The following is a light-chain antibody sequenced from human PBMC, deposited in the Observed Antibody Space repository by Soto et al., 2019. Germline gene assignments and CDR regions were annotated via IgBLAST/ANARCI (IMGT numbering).Light chain of an antibody. Sequence: QAVVTQPPSVSGAPGQRVTISCTGSSSNIGAGYDVHWYQQLPGTAPKLLIYGNSNRPSGVPDRFSGSKSGTSASLAITGLQAEDEADYYCQSYGSLSYVFGTGTKVTVL. CDR3: QSYGSLSYV. CDR1: SSNIGAGYD. CDR2: GNS. J-gene: IGLJ1*01. V-gene: IGLV1-40*01.